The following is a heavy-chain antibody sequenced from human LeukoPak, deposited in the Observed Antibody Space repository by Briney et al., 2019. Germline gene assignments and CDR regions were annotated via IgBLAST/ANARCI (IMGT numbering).Heavy chain of an antibody. D-gene: IGHD2-2*01. CDR3: TRDASRGFDY. V-gene: IGHV3-7*01. CDR1: GFSFSRCW. Sequence: GVSLRLSCAASGFSFSRCWMTWVRQAPRKGLEWVANIKDDGRQKYYVDSVKGRFTISRDNAKGSLYLQMDSLRAEDTAVYYCTRDASRGFDYWGQGTLVTVSS. J-gene: IGHJ4*02. CDR2: IKDDGRQK.